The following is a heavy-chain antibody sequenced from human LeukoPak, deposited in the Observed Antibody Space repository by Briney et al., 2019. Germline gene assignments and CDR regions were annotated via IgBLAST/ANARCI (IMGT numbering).Heavy chain of an antibody. D-gene: IGHD3-22*01. V-gene: IGHV5-51*01. CDR2: IYPGDSDT. J-gene: IGHJ3*02. CDR1: GYSFTSYW. Sequence: GESLTSSCKGSGYSFTSYWIGWVRQMPGKGLEWMGIIYPGDSDTRYSPSFQGQVTISADKSISTAYLQWSSLKASDTAMYYCARRYYYDSSGYTAHDAFDIWGQGTMVTVSS. CDR3: ARRYYYDSSGYTAHDAFDI.